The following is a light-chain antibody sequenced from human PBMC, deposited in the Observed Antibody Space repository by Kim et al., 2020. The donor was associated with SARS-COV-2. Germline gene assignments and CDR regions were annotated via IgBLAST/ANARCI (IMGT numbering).Light chain of an antibody. CDR1: KNILNY. J-gene: IGKJ2*01. CDR3: QQSYHTPRT. V-gene: IGKV1-39*01. CDR2: AAS. Sequence: SASVGDRVTITCRSSKNILNYLNWYQQTPGKAPKLLIYAASTLKSGVPSRFSGSGSRTDFTLTISSLQPEDFAVYYCQQSYHTPRTFGQGTKLEI.